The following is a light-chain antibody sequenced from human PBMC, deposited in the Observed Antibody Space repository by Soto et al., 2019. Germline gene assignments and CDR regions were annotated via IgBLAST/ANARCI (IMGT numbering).Light chain of an antibody. J-gene: IGKJ4*01. V-gene: IGKV1-39*01. CDR1: ETMNYF. CDR3: LQTYATPFT. CDR2: GGS. Sequence: DIPLTQSPSSLSASIGDTVAITCRASETMNYFLSWYQHKPGGAPKLLIFGGSNVQHGVPSRFTGGGSGRFFTLTISSLQPEDYATYFCLQTYATPFTFGGGTRVEI.